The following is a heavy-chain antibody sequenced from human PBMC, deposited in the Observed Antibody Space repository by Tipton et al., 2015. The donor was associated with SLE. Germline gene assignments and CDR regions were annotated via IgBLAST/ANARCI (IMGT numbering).Heavy chain of an antibody. CDR2: IHYNRDT. D-gene: IGHD2-15*01. CDR3: ARGSVVADDF. Sequence: TLSLTCTVSGGSVSRNYYYWAWIRPSPGKGLEWIGYIHYNRDTNYHPSPKSRVTISVDTSKNQLSLKLTSVTAADTAVYYCARGSVVADDFWGQGTLVTVSS. V-gene: IGHV4-61*01. J-gene: IGHJ4*02. CDR1: GGSVSRNYYY.